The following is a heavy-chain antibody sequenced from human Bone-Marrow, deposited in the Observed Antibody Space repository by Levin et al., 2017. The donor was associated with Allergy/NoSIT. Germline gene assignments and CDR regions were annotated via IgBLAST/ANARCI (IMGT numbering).Heavy chain of an antibody. V-gene: IGHV1-69*13. J-gene: IGHJ3*01. D-gene: IGHD2-8*02. CDR1: GGTFRTFA. Sequence: SVKVSCKASGGTFRTFAISWVRQAPGQGLEWMGGIIPSFGTPHYAQKFQGRVTITADESTSTAFMELSSLRSDDTAVFYCAIGYCTGGACYSLEDTFDFWGQGTMVTVSS. CDR3: AIGYCTGGACYSLEDTFDF. CDR2: IIPSFGTP.